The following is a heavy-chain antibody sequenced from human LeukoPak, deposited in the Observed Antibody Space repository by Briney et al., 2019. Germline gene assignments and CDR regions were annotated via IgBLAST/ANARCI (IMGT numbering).Heavy chain of an antibody. CDR1: GGSISSYY. V-gene: IGHV4-59*01. J-gene: IGHJ3*02. CDR2: IYYSGST. D-gene: IGHD6-13*01. CDR3: AREEEAADAFDI. Sequence: PSETLSLTCTVSGGSISSYYWSWIRQPPGKGLEWIGYIYYSGSTNYNPSLKSRVTISVDTSKNQFSLKLSSVTAADTAVYYCAREEEAADAFDIWGQGTMVTVSS.